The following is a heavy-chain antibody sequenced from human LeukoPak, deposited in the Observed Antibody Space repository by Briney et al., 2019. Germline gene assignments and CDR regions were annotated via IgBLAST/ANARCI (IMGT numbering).Heavy chain of an antibody. J-gene: IGHJ4*02. CDR2: IYSGGST. Sequence: ETLSLTCAVSGGSISSSYWWTWVRQAPGKGLEWVSLIYSGGSTYYADSVKGRFTISRDNSKNTLYLQMNSLRAEDTAVYYCARRAGAYSHPYDYWGQGTLVTVSS. CDR3: ARRAGAYSHPYDY. V-gene: IGHV3-66*04. D-gene: IGHD4/OR15-4a*01. CDR1: GGSISSSY.